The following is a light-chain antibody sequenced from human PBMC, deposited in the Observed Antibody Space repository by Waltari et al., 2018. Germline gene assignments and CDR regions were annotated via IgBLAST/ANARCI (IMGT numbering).Light chain of an antibody. CDR1: SSNIRAAYD. V-gene: IGLV1-40*01. Sequence: QSVLTQPPSVSGAPGQRVTISCTGSSSNIRAAYDVHWYQQIPGTAPKLLIYRNTNRPSGVPDRFSGSKSGTSASLAITGLQAEDEADYYCQSYDTSLRSSVFGGGTKLTVL. CDR2: RNT. CDR3: QSYDTSLRSSV. J-gene: IGLJ2*01.